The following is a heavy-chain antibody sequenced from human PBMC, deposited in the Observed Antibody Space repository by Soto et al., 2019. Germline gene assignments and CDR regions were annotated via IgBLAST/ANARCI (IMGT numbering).Heavy chain of an antibody. CDR2: ITTYNGNR. J-gene: IGHJ4*02. CDR3: ARDAQPKGVAADGASDY. Sequence: QVQLVQSGPEVKSPGASVKVSCKASGYTFKNYGIKWVRQAPGQGLEWVGWITTYNGNRYSAEKFQGRVTMTTDTHTSTPYMQLRSLTSDDTGVYYCARDAQPKGVAADGASDYWGQGTLVTVSS. D-gene: IGHD6-19*01. CDR1: GYTFKNYG. V-gene: IGHV1-18*01.